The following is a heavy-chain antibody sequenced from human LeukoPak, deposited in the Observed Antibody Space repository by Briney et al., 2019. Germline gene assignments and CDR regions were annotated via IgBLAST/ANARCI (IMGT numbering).Heavy chain of an antibody. CDR3: ARDWRAVTGRGPFDY. J-gene: IGHJ4*02. CDR2: IWYDGSNK. Sequence: GRSLRLSCAASGFTFSTYGMHWVRQAPGKGLERVAVIWYDGSNKNYADSVKGRFTISRDNSKNTLYLDMNSLRVEDTAVYYCARDWRAVTGRGPFDYWGQGTLVTVSS. V-gene: IGHV3-33*01. D-gene: IGHD6-19*01. CDR1: GFTFSTYG.